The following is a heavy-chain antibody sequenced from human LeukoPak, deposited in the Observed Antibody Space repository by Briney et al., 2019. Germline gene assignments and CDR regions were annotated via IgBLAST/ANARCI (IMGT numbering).Heavy chain of an antibody. CDR1: GFILSTSE. V-gene: IGHV3-30*03. Sequence: GGSLRLSCVASGFILSTSEMNWVRQAPGKGLEWVAVISYDGINEYYVDSVKGRFTISRDNSKNSLYLQMESLTIEDTAVYYCATGRVGYGDYGVVKHWGQGTLVTVSS. CDR2: ISYDGINE. J-gene: IGHJ1*01. D-gene: IGHD4-17*01. CDR3: ATGRVGYGDYGVVKH.